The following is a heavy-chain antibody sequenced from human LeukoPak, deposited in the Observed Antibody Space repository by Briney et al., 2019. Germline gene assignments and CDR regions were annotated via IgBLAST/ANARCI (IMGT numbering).Heavy chain of an antibody. V-gene: IGHV4-31*03. D-gene: IGHD3-22*01. Sequence: SETLSLTCTVSGGSISSGGYYWSWIRQHPGKGLEWIGYIYYSGSTYYNPSLKSRVTISVDTSKNQFSLKLSSVTAADTAVYYCAREWQSSGQFDYWGQGTLVTVSS. J-gene: IGHJ4*02. CDR3: AREWQSSGQFDY. CDR1: GGSISSGGYY. CDR2: IYYSGST.